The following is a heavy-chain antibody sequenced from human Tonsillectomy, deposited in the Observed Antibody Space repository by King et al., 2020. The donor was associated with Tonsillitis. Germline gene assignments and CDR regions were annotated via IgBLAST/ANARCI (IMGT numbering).Heavy chain of an antibody. V-gene: IGHV3-7*03. CDR2: INQNGGEK. CDR1: GLTFSSYW. Sequence: VQLVESGGGLVQPGGSLRLSCAVSGLTFSSYWMSWVRQAPGKGLEWVANINQNGGEKYYVDSVKGRFTISRDNAKNSLYLLMNSLRADDTAVYYCARDVTFGGKYWGPGTLVTVSS. CDR3: ARDVTFGGKY. D-gene: IGHD4-23*01. J-gene: IGHJ4*02.